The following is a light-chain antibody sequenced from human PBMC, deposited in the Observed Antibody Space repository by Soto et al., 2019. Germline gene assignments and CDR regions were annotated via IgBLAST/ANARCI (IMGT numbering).Light chain of an antibody. CDR2: HAS. V-gene: IGKV3-15*01. CDR3: QQYDSWPLT. CDR1: QRVSNN. J-gene: IGKJ4*02. Sequence: IVMTQSPASLSVSPGERATLSCRTSQRVSNNLAWYQQKPGQAPRLLIYHASTGATGIPARFSGSGSGTDLTLTISRVQSEDFAVYYCQQYDSWPLTFGGGTKVEIK.